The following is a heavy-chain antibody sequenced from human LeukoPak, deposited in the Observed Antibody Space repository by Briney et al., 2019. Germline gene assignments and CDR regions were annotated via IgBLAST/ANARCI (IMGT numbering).Heavy chain of an antibody. CDR2: ISAYNGNT. CDR3: ARDYEDFWSGPNPYFDY. D-gene: IGHD3-3*01. J-gene: IGHJ4*02. Sequence: ASVKVSCKASGYTFTSYGISWVRQAPGQGLEWMGWISAYNGNTNYAQKLQGRVTMTTDTSTSTAYMELRSLGSDDTAVYYCARDYEDFWSGPNPYFDYWGQGTLVTVSS. CDR1: GYTFTSYG. V-gene: IGHV1-18*01.